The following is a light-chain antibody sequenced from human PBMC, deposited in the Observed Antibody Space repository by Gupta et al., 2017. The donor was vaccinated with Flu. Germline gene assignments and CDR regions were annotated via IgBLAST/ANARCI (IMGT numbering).Light chain of an antibody. J-gene: IGLJ2*01. CDR1: SLRRYY. CDR3: NSPDSGTDHVV. Sequence: SSELTQDPAVSVTLGQIVRITCQGDSLRRYYAGWYQQKTGQAPILVIYEKNIRPSGIPDRFSGSSSGDTATVTTTGAQEEEEADYYCNSPDSGTDHVVFGGGTKGTVL. V-gene: IGLV3-19*01. CDR2: EKN.